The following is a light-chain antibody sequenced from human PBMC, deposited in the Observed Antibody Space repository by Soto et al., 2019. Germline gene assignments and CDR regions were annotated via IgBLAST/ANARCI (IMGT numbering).Light chain of an antibody. V-gene: IGKV3-20*01. J-gene: IGKJ1*01. CDR1: QSVSNNY. CDR2: GAS. CDR3: QQYGSSGT. Sequence: EIVLTQSPATLSVSPGERATLSCGASQSVSNNYLAWYQQDPGQAPRLLIYGASNRATGIPDRFSGSGSGTDFTLTISRLEPEDFAVYYCQQYGSSGTFGQGTKVDIK.